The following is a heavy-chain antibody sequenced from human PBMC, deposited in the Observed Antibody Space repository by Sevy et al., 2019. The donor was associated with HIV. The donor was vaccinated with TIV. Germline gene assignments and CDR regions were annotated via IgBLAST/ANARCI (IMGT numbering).Heavy chain of an antibody. Sequence: GGCLRLSCAASGFTFSSYDMHCVRQATGKGLEWVSAIGTAGDTYYPGSVKGRFTISRENAKNSLYLQMNSLRAGDTAVYYCARGLLRAFDIWGQGTMVTVSS. V-gene: IGHV3-13*01. CDR2: IGTAGDT. CDR1: GFTFSSYD. J-gene: IGHJ3*02. CDR3: ARGLLRAFDI. D-gene: IGHD2-15*01.